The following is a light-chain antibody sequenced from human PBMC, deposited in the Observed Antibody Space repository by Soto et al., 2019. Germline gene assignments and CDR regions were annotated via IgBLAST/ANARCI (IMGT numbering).Light chain of an antibody. CDR1: QGISSY. Sequence: DIQMTQSPSSLSASVGDRVTITCRASQGISSYLAWYQQTPGKAPKLLIYAASTLQSGVPSRFSGSGSGTDFTLTISSLQPEDFATYYCQQYNSYWTFGQGTKVDIK. CDR3: QQYNSYWT. J-gene: IGKJ1*01. V-gene: IGKV1-9*01. CDR2: AAS.